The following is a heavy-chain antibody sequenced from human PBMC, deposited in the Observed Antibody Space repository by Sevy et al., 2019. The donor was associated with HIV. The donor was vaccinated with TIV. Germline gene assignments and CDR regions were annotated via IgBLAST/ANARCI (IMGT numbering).Heavy chain of an antibody. J-gene: IGHJ4*02. CDR1: GFTFSYYT. CDR3: ARSTDYYDNSGYDS. CDR2: ISSGSSYI. D-gene: IGHD3-22*01. V-gene: IGHV3-21*03. Sequence: GGSLRLSCAASGFTFSYYTMNWVRQAPGKGLEWVSSISSGSSYIYYADSMKGRFTVSRDNAKNSLFLQMNSLRDEDTALYYCARSTDYYDNSGYDSWGRGTLVTVSS.